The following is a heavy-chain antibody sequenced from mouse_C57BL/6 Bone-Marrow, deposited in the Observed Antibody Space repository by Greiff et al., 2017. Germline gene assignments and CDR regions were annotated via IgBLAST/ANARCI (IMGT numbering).Heavy chain of an antibody. CDR1: GFTFSSYG. V-gene: IGHV5-6*01. J-gene: IGHJ4*01. CDR2: ISSGGSYT. Sequence: EVKLMESGGDLVKPGGSLKLSCAASGFTFSSYGMSWVRQTPDKRLEWVATISSGGSYTYYPDSVKGRCTISRDNAKNTLYLQMSSLKSEDTAMYYCARPYYAMDYWGQGTSVTVSS. CDR3: ARPYYAMDY.